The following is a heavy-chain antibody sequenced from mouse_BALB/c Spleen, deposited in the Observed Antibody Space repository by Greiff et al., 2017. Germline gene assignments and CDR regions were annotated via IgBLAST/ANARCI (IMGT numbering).Heavy chain of an antibody. V-gene: IGHV14-3*02. D-gene: IGHD1-1*01. CDR2: IDPANGNT. Sequence: VQLQQSGAELVKPGASVKLSCTASGFNIKDTYMHWVKQRPEQGLEWIGRIDPANGNTKYDPKFQGKATITADTSSNTAYLQLSSLTSEDTAVYYCATPSHYYGSSPFDYWGQGTTLTVSS. J-gene: IGHJ2*01. CDR3: ATPSHYYGSSPFDY. CDR1: GFNIKDTY.